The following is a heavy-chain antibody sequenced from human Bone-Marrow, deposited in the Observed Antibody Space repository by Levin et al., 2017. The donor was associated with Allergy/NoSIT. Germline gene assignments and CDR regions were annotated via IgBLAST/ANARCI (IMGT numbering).Heavy chain of an antibody. V-gene: IGHV4-39*01. CDR3: ARLGLYGTGPSNALDI. D-gene: IGHD3-10*01. CDR2: INDVGRT. J-gene: IGHJ3*02. Sequence: SETLSLTCTGSGDSISSRSHSWGWGWMRQPPGKGLEWIGTINDVGRTWYYPSLKSRVSISIDTSKKQFSLKLSYVTAADTAVYFCARLGLYGTGPSNALDIWGQGTMVTVSS. CDR1: GDSISSRSHS.